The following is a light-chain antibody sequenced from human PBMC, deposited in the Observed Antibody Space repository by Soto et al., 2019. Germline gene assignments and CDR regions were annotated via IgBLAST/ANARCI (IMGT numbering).Light chain of an antibody. V-gene: IGKV1-5*01. CDR2: DAS. Sequence: DIQMTQSASTLSASVGDRVTITCRASQSISSWLAWYQQKPGKAPKLLIYDASSLESGVPSRFSGSGSGTDFTLTISSLQPGDFATYYCQQYNSYPWTFGQGTKVEIK. CDR1: QSISSW. J-gene: IGKJ1*01. CDR3: QQYNSYPWT.